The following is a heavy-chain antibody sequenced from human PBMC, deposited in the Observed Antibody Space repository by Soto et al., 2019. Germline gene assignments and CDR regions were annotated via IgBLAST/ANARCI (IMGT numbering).Heavy chain of an antibody. Sequence: EVQLLESGGGLVQPGGSLRLSCAASGFTFSSYAMSWVRQAPGKGLEWVSAISGSGGTTYYADSVKGRFTFSRDNSKNTLCRQMNSLRAEDTAVYYCAKTANGWFSAFDIWGQGTMVTVSS. V-gene: IGHV3-23*01. D-gene: IGHD6-19*01. CDR3: AKTANGWFSAFDI. CDR1: GFTFSSYA. J-gene: IGHJ3*02. CDR2: ISGSGGTT.